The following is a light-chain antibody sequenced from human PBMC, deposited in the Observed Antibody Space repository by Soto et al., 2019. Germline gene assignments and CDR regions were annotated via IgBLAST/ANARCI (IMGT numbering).Light chain of an antibody. CDR3: QQYHRYST. CDR1: QSISAW. Sequence: DIQMTQSPSTLSASLGDRVTITCRASQSISAWLAWYQQKPGKAPNLLIYDVSTLDSGVPSRFSGSASGTEFTLTISSLRSDDFATYYCQQYHRYSTFGQGTKVDIK. CDR2: DVS. J-gene: IGKJ1*01. V-gene: IGKV1-5*01.